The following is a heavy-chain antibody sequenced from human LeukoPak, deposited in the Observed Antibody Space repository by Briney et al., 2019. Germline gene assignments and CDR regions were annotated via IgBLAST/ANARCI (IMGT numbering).Heavy chain of an antibody. Sequence: PSETLSLTCAVYGGSFSGYYWSWIRQPPGKGLEWIGEVIHSGSTNYNPSLKSRVTISVDTSKNQFSLKLSSVTAADTAVYYCASRDTATGLGWGQGTLVTVSS. D-gene: IGHD5-18*01. J-gene: IGHJ4*02. CDR2: VIHSGST. CDR1: GGSFSGYY. V-gene: IGHV4-34*12. CDR3: ASRDTATGLG.